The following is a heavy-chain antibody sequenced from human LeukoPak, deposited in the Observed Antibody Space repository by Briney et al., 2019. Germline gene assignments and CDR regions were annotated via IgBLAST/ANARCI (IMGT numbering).Heavy chain of an antibody. V-gene: IGHV4-61*08. D-gene: IGHD3-16*02. CDR1: GGSVSSGGYY. Sequence: KTSETLSLTCTVSGGSVSSGGYYWSWIRQPPGKGLEWIGYIYYSGSTNYNPSLESRVTISVDTSKNQLSLKLSSVSAADTAVYYCAREGDYVWGSYRYTGPPARSHFDYWGQGTLVTVSS. CDR3: AREGDYVWGSYRYTGPPARSHFDY. CDR2: IYYSGST. J-gene: IGHJ4*02.